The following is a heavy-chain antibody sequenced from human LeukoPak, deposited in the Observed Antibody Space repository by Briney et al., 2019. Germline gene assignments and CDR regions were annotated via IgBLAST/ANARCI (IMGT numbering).Heavy chain of an antibody. D-gene: IGHD3-3*01. Sequence: GASVKVSCKASGFTFTSSAVQWVQQARGQRLEWIGWIVVGSGNTNYAQKFQERVTITRDMSTSTAYMELSSLRSEDTAVYYCAAEHPNYDFLRGYPHYYFYGMDVWGQGTTVTVSS. CDR2: IVVGSGNT. CDR1: GFTFTSSA. J-gene: IGHJ6*02. V-gene: IGHV1-58*01. CDR3: AAEHPNYDFLRGYPHYYFYGMDV.